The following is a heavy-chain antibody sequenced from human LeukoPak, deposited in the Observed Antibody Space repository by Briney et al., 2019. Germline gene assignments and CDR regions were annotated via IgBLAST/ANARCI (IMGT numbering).Heavy chain of an antibody. Sequence: ASVKVSCKASGYTFTGYYMHWLRQAPGQGLEWMGWINTNTGNPTYAQGFTGRCVFSLDTSVDTAYLQISSLKAEDTAVYYCARDPSPYDSTGYYRDYYYYYMDVWGKGTTVTVSS. CDR2: INTNTGNP. V-gene: IGHV7-4-1*02. D-gene: IGHD3-22*01. CDR1: GYTFTGYY. CDR3: ARDPSPYDSTGYYRDYYYYYMDV. J-gene: IGHJ6*03.